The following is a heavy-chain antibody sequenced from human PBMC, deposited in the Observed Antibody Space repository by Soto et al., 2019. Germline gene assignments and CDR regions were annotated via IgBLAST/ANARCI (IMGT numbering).Heavy chain of an antibody. CDR1: GFTLSTYD. V-gene: IGHV3-13*01. CDR2: LSYAGDT. CDR3: ATDFTPHYMDV. Sequence: GGSLRLSCAASGFTLSTYDMHWVRQATGKGLEWVAGLSYAGDTYYPGSVKGRFTVSRDNSKNTLFLQMEDLRAEDTSIYYCATDFTPHYMDVWGTGTRVTVSS. D-gene: IGHD2-21*02. J-gene: IGHJ6*04.